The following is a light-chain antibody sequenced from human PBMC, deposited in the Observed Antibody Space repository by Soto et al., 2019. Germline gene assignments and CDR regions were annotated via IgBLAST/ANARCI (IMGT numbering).Light chain of an antibody. CDR1: QGVSSY. J-gene: IGKJ2*01. CDR3: QQRSNWPPYT. V-gene: IGKV3-11*01. Sequence: IVLTKSPATLSLSPGERATLSCRASQGVSSYLAWYQQKPCQAPRLLIYDASNRATGIPARFSGSGSGTDFTLTISSLEPEDFAVYYCQQRSNWPPYTFGQGTKLEIK. CDR2: DAS.